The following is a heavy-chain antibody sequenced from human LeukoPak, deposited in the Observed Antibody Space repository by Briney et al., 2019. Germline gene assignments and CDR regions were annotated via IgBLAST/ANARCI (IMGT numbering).Heavy chain of an antibody. CDR2: ISSSSSYI. V-gene: IGHV3-21*01. Sequence: GGSLRLSCAASGFTFSSYSMNWVRQAPGKGLEWVSSISSSSSYIYYAGSVKGRFTISRDNAKNSLYLQMNSLRAEDTAVYYCARNPGIVVVPAATPGGYFDYWGQGTLVTVSS. CDR1: GFTFSSYS. CDR3: ARNPGIVVVPAATPGGYFDY. J-gene: IGHJ4*02. D-gene: IGHD2-2*01.